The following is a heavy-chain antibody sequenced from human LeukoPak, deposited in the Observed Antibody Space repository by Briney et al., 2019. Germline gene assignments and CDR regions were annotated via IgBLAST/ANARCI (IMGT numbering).Heavy chain of an antibody. CDR3: GRTDIYFNPIDY. J-gene: IGHJ4*02. V-gene: IGHV4-4*02. Sequence: SETLSLTCAVSGVSISSSEWWIWVRQPPGQGLEWIGEIHRAGRTRYNPSLKSRVTISMDYSKNQFSLKLTSVTAADTAIYYCGRTDIYFNPIDYWGPGSLVTVSS. D-gene: IGHD3-9*01. CDR2: IHRAGRT. CDR1: GVSISSSEW.